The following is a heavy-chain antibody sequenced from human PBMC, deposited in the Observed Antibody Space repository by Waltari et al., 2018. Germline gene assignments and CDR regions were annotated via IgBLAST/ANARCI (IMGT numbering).Heavy chain of an antibody. J-gene: IGHJ5*02. Sequence: QLQLQESGPGLVKPSETLSLICTVSGGSISGAYYWDWIRPSPGTGLEWIGEVSSGGNTNYNPSLKSRVTISTDTSKNQFSLRLSSVTAADTAVYYCARHRGVHTGYPGLDPWGQGTLVTVSS. D-gene: IGHD3-10*01. V-gene: IGHV4-39*01. CDR2: VSSGGNT. CDR3: ARHRGVHTGYPGLDP. CDR1: GGSISGAYY.